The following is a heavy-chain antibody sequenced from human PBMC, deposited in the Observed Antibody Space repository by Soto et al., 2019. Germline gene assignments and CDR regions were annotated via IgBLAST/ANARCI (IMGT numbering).Heavy chain of an antibody. CDR3: AREHDSSGYYGWDYYYGMDV. V-gene: IGHV3-53*01. CDR2: IYSGGST. J-gene: IGHJ6*02. CDR1: GFTVSSNY. D-gene: IGHD3-22*01. Sequence: GGSLRLSCAASGFTVSSNYMSWVRQAPGKGPEWVSVIYSGGSTYYADSVKGRFTISRDNSKNTLYLQMNSLRAEDTAVYYCAREHDSSGYYGWDYYYGMDVWGQGTTVTVSS.